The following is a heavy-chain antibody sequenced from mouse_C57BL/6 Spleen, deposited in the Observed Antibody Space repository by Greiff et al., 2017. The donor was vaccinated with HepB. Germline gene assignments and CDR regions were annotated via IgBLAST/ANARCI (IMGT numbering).Heavy chain of an antibody. CDR3: TSQTGTAFDY. CDR1: GYTFTDYE. J-gene: IGHJ2*01. D-gene: IGHD4-1*01. CDR2: IDPETGGT. V-gene: IGHV1-15*01. Sequence: QVQLQQSGAELVRPGASVTLSCKASGYTFTDYEMHWVKQTPVHGLEWIGAIDPETGGTAYNQKFKGKAILTADKSSSTAYMELRSLTSEDSAVYYCTSQTGTAFDYWGQGTTLTVSS.